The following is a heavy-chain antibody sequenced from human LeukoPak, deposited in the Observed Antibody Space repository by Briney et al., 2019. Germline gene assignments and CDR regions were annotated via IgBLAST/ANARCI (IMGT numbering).Heavy chain of an antibody. Sequence: ASVKVSCKASGGTFSSYTISWVRQAPGQGLEWMGRIIPILGIANYAQKFQGRVTITADKSTSTAYMELSSLRSEDTAVYYCARWESRIAARQEHSHMDVWGKGTTVTVSS. J-gene: IGHJ6*03. D-gene: IGHD6-6*01. CDR2: IIPILGIA. V-gene: IGHV1-69*02. CDR1: GGTFSSYT. CDR3: ARWESRIAARQEHSHMDV.